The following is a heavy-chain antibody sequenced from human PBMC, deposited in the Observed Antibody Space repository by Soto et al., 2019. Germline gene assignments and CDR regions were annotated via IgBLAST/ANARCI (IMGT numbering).Heavy chain of an antibody. D-gene: IGHD3-16*02. Sequence: PGGSLRLSCAASGFTFRSSGVHWVRQAPGKGLEWVAVISYDGSSEYYADSVKGRFTISRDNSKNTLFLQMNGLKPEDTAVYYCAKDLMSYDSVWGTYRTDYWGQGTLVTVSS. J-gene: IGHJ4*02. CDR3: AKDLMSYDSVWGTYRTDY. V-gene: IGHV3-30*18. CDR2: ISYDGSSE. CDR1: GFTFRSSG.